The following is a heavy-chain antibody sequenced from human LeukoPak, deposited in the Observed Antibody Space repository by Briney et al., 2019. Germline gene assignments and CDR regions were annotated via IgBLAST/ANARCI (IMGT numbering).Heavy chain of an antibody. J-gene: IGHJ4*02. V-gene: IGHV3-74*01. CDR2: INSDGSRT. Sequence: GSLRLSCAASGFTFSSYWMHWVRQAPGKGLMWISRINSDGSRTTYADSVRGRFTISRDNAKSTLYLQMNSLRAEDTAVYYCARVRDDYTYFDCWGQGTLVTVSS. CDR3: ARVRDDYTYFDC. D-gene: IGHD4-11*01. CDR1: GFTFSSYW.